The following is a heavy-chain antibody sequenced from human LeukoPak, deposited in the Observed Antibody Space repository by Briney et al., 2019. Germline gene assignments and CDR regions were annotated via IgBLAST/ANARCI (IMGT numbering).Heavy chain of an antibody. Sequence: GGSLRLSCAASGFTFSSYGMHWVRQAPGKGLEWVAVISYDGSNKYYADSVKGRFTISRDNSKNTLYLQMNSLRAEDTAVYYCAKDSHPYSPFGELLGYWGQGTLVTVSS. CDR2: ISYDGSNK. V-gene: IGHV3-30*18. D-gene: IGHD3-10*01. J-gene: IGHJ4*02. CDR3: AKDSHPYSPFGELLGY. CDR1: GFTFSSYG.